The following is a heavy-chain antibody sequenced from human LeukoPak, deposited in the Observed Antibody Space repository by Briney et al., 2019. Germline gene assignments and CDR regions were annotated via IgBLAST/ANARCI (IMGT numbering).Heavy chain of an antibody. Sequence: KTSETLSLTCTVSGGSISSYYWSWIRQPPGKGLEWIGYIYTSGSTNYNPSLKSRVTISVDTSKNQFSLKLSSVTAADTAVYYCARHESSSSVPLSGDWFDPWGQGTLVTVSS. V-gene: IGHV4-4*09. D-gene: IGHD6-6*01. CDR3: ARHESSSSVPLSGDWFDP. CDR2: IYTSGST. J-gene: IGHJ5*02. CDR1: GGSISSYY.